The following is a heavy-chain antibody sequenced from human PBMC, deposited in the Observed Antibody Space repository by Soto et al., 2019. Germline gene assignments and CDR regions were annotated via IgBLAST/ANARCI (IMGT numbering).Heavy chain of an antibody. CDR3: ARGGTTLAYALDV. J-gene: IGHJ6*02. D-gene: IGHD2-21*01. Sequence: QELVVQSGAEVKKPGASVKVSCEASGFTFTAYYMHWVRQAPGQGLEWMGWINPNNGGTNYAEKFQGRVTMSRDTSVTTIYMELSSLRFDDTAVYYCARGGTTLAYALDVWGQGTPVTVSS. V-gene: IGHV1-2*02. CDR2: INPNNGGT. CDR1: GFTFTAYY.